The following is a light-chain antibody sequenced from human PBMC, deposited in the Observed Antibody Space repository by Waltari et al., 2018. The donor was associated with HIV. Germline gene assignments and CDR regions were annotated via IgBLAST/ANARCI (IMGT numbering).Light chain of an antibody. CDR1: SRDVGAYNF. CDR3: SSYAGPNHLL. Sequence: QSALTQPPSASGSPGQSVTFSCTGTSRDVGAYNFVSWYQQHPGKAPKLRIDGVNQRPSGVPDRFSGSKAGNTASLTVSGLQADDEADYYCSSYAGPNHLLFGGGTKLTVL. J-gene: IGLJ2*01. CDR2: GVN. V-gene: IGLV2-8*01.